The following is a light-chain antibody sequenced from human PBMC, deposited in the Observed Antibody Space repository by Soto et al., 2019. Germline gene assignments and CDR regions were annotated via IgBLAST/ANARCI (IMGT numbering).Light chain of an antibody. Sequence: EIVLTQSPDTLSLSPGERATLSCRASQTMRSSHLAWYQQKPGQAPRLLIFGASIRVTGIPDRFIGSGSGTDFTLTISRLEPEDFAVYYCQHYVTSLTTFGQGTKVDI. V-gene: IGKV3-20*01. CDR2: GAS. CDR1: QTMRSSH. CDR3: QHYVTSLTT. J-gene: IGKJ1*01.